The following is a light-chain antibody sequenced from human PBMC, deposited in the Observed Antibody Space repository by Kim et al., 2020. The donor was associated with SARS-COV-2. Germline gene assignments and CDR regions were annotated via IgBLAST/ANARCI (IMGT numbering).Light chain of an antibody. J-gene: IGKJ2*01. Sequence: RASLNCQSSQTVLYSSNNKNYLAWYQQKPGQPPKLLIYWASTRESGVPDRFSGSGSGTDFTLTISSLQAEDVAVYYCQQYYSSPVTFGQGTKLEI. CDR1: QTVLYSSNNKNY. CDR2: WAS. V-gene: IGKV4-1*01. CDR3: QQYYSSPVT.